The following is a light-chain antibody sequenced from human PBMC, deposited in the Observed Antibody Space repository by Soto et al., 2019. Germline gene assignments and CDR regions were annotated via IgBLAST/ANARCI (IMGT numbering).Light chain of an antibody. CDR3: CSYARMFYV. Sequence: QSVLTQPASVSGSPGQSITISCTGTSSDVGSYNLVSWYQQHPGKAPKLMIYEGSKRPSGVSNRFYGSKSGNTASLTISGLQAEEEADYYCCSYARMFYVFGSGTKVTVL. V-gene: IGLV2-23*01. CDR2: EGS. CDR1: SSDVGSYNL. J-gene: IGLJ1*01.